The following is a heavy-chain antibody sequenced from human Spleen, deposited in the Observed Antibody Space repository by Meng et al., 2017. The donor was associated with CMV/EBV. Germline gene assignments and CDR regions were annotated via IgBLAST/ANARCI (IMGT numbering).Heavy chain of an antibody. Sequence: GESLKISCAASGFSFSNYGMNWVRQAPGKGLEWVAFIRYDGSDKYYADSVKGRFTISRDNSKNTLYLQMNSLTAEDTAIYYCTKHLSGFPGYWGQGTLVTVSS. V-gene: IGHV3-30*02. CDR2: IRYDGSDK. J-gene: IGHJ4*02. CDR3: TKHLSGFPGY. CDR1: GFSFSNYG.